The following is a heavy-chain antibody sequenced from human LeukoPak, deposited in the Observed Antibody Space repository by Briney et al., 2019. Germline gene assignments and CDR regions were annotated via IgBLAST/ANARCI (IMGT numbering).Heavy chain of an antibody. CDR2: ISSSGSTI. CDR1: GFTFSDYY. V-gene: IGHV3-11*01. CDR3: ARDWNYYDSSGYGY. Sequence: GGSLRLSCAASGFTFSDYYMSWIRQAPGKGLEWVSYISSSGSTIYYADSVKGRFTISRDNAKNSLYLQMSSLRAEDTAVYYCARDWNYYDSSGYGYWGQGTLVTVSS. D-gene: IGHD3-22*01. J-gene: IGHJ4*02.